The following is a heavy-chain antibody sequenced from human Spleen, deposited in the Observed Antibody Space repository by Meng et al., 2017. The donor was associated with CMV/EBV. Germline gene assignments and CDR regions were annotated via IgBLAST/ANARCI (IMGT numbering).Heavy chain of an antibody. CDR1: SSYY. D-gene: IGHD3-3*01. J-gene: IGHJ4*02. CDR2: IYYSGST. V-gene: IGHV4-39*01. CDR3: ARHATYYDFWSGYYKPYYFDY. Sequence: SSYYWGWIRQPPGKGLEWIGSIYYSGSTSYNPSLKSRVTISVDTSKNQFSLKLSSVTAADAAVYYCARHATYYDFWSGYYKPYYFDYWGQGTLVTVSS.